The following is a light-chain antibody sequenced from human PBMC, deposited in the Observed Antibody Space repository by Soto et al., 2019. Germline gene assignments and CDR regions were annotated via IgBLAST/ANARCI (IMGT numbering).Light chain of an antibody. CDR1: QSVSSY. Sequence: EIVLTQSPATLSLSPGERATLSCRASQSVSSYLAWYQQKPGQAPRLLIYDASNRATGIPARFSGSGSGTDFPLPISILEPEDFAVYYCQQRSNWPLTFGGGTKVEIK. J-gene: IGKJ4*01. V-gene: IGKV3-11*01. CDR2: DAS. CDR3: QQRSNWPLT.